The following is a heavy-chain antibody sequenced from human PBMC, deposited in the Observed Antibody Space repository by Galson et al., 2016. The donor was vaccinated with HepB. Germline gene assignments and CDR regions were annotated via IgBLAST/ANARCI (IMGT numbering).Heavy chain of an antibody. CDR2: IDPSDSYS. D-gene: IGHD2-8*01. CDR3: ARPKHCPNGICYNWFDP. CDR1: GYSFTSYW. Sequence: QSGADVKKPGESLRISCKGSGYSFTSYWINWVRQMPGKGLEWMGRIDPSDSYSNYSPSFQGHVTISADKSISTAYLQWSSLKASDTAIYYCARPKHCPNGICYNWFDPWGQGTLVTVSS. J-gene: IGHJ5*02. V-gene: IGHV5-10-1*01.